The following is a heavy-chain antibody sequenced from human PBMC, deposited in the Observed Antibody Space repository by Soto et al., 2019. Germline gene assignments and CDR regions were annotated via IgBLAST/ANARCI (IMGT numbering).Heavy chain of an antibody. CDR3: ARDYYDSSGRRVNFDY. D-gene: IGHD3-22*01. J-gene: IGHJ4*02. CDR1: GCTFTSYG. Sequence: QVQLVQSGAEVKKPGASVKVSCQASGCTFTSYGINWVRQAPGQGLGWMGWINVYNGNTNFAQKLQDRVTITTDASTKTAYLESKGLASDDTAVYYCARDYYDSSGRRVNFDYWGQATLVPVSS. V-gene: IGHV1-18*01. CDR2: INVYNGNT.